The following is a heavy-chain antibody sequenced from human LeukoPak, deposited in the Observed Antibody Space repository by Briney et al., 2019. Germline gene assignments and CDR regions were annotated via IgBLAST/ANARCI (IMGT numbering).Heavy chain of an antibody. CDR3: ARHCPLKHYTAWNQECFDS. D-gene: IGHD1-1*01. CDR1: GCTISSSNW. V-gene: IGHV4-4*02. CDR2: ICYSGNT. Sequence: SETLSLTCAASGCTISSSNWWSWVREPPGEGLEGIGSICYSGNTYYKQSVKGRFTISGDTSKNQLYLQMNSVTAADTAVYYCARHCPLKHYTAWNQECFDSWGQGTLVTVSS. J-gene: IGHJ5*02.